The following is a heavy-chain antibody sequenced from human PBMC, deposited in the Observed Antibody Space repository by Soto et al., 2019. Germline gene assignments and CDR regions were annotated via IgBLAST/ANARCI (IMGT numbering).Heavy chain of an antibody. CDR1: GGSISSYY. CDR3: ARGDYDFWSGPPPGYYFDY. CDR2: IYYSGST. V-gene: IGHV4-59*08. J-gene: IGHJ4*02. D-gene: IGHD3-3*01. Sequence: PSETLSLTCTVSGGSISSYYWSWIRQPPGKGLEWIGYIYYSGSTNYNPSLKSRVTISVDTSKNQFSLKLSSVTAADTAVYYCARGDYDFWSGPPPGYYFDYWGQGTLVTVSS.